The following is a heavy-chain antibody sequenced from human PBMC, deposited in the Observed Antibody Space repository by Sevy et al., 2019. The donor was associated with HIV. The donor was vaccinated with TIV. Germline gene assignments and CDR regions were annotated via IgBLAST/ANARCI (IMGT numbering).Heavy chain of an antibody. J-gene: IGHJ3*02. V-gene: IGHV1-46*01. Sequence: ASVKVSCKASGYTFTSYYIHWVRQAPGQRLEWMGLINPCGGTTTYARKFQGRVTMTRDTSTSTVYMELSSLRYEDTAVYYCAREIGVVINFLRGAFDIWGQGTMVTVSS. D-gene: IGHD3-22*01. CDR3: AREIGVVINFLRGAFDI. CDR1: GYTFTSYY. CDR2: INPCGGTT.